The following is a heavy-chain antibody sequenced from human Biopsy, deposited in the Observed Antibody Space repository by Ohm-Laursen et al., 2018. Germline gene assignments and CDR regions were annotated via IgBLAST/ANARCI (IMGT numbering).Heavy chain of an antibody. D-gene: IGHD6-19*01. CDR1: GDSVSSGSFY. Sequence: GTLSLTWTVSGDSVSSGSFYWTWIRQPPGQGLEYIGYIYDRGSTANYNPSLESRVTMLVDMPKNQFSLKLSSVTAADTAIYYCARGMRSSGWPYFDSWGQGTLVTVSS. V-gene: IGHV4-61*01. CDR2: IYDRGSTA. CDR3: ARGMRSSGWPYFDS. J-gene: IGHJ4*02.